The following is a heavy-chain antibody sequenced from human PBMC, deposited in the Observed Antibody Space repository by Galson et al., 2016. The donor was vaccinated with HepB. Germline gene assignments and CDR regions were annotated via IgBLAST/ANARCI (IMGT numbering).Heavy chain of an antibody. J-gene: IGHJ5*02. CDR2: IYSEGTT. CDR3: GRDVGP. Sequence: SLRLSCAASGFTVTRNYMRWFRQAPGRGLEWVSLIYSEGTTDYADSVKGRFTISRDSSKNTLFLQMNSLRVEDTAVYYCGRDVGPWGRGTLATVSS. V-gene: IGHV3-53*01. CDR1: GFTVTRNY.